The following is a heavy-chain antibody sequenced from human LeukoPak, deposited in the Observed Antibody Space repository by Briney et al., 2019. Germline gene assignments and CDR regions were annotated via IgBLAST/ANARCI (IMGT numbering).Heavy chain of an antibody. CDR1: GGSISSYY. Sequence: KPSETLSLTCTVSGGSISSYYWSWIRQPAGKGPEWIGRIYTSGSTNYNPSLKSRVTMSVDTSKNQFSLKLSSVTAADTAVYYCARVGRLAVAGMEVLGGMDVWGQGTTVTVSS. CDR2: IYTSGST. D-gene: IGHD6-19*01. V-gene: IGHV4-4*07. CDR3: ARVGRLAVAGMEVLGGMDV. J-gene: IGHJ6*02.